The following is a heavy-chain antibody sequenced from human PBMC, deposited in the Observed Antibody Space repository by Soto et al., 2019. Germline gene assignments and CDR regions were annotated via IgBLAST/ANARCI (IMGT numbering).Heavy chain of an antibody. CDR2: IKREGSEK. J-gene: IGHJ4*02. CDR3: ARAQLPPECSSASCYVDY. D-gene: IGHD2-2*01. CDR1: GFTFSSYW. V-gene: IGHV3-7*01. Sequence: EVHLVESGGGLVQPGGSLRVSCAASGFTFSSYWMTWVRQVPGKGLEWVANIKREGSEKYYVDSVRGRFTISRDNAQDSLYLQMNSLRAEDTAVYYCARAQLPPECSSASCYVDYWGQGALVTVSS.